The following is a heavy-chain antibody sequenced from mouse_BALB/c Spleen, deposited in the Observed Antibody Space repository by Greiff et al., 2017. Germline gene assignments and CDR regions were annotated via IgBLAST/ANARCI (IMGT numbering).Heavy chain of an antibody. V-gene: IGHV5-17*02. CDR1: GFTFSSFG. CDR2: ISSGSSTI. J-gene: IGHJ4*01. CDR3: ARPYYYAMDY. Sequence: DVKLVESGGGLVKPGGSLKLSCAASGFTFSSFGMHWVRQAPEKGLEWVAYISSGSSTIYYADTVKGRFTISRDNPKNTLFLQMTSLRSEDTAMYYCARPYYYAMDYWGQGTSVTVSS.